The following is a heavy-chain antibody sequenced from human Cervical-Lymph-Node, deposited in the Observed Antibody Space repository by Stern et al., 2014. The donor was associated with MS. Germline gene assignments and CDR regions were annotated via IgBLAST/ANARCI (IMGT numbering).Heavy chain of an antibody. CDR1: GFTFTSYA. Sequence: VQLVESGGGVVQPGRSLSVSCATAGFTFTSYAMNWVRQAPGKGLEWVAVISYDGNSKYYADSVKGRFTISRDNSKNTLYLQMSSLRAEDTAVYYCVRERSSRGFDYWGQGSLVTVSS. J-gene: IGHJ4*02. D-gene: IGHD5/OR15-5a*01. CDR3: VRERSSRGFDY. CDR2: ISYDGNSK. V-gene: IGHV3-30-3*01.